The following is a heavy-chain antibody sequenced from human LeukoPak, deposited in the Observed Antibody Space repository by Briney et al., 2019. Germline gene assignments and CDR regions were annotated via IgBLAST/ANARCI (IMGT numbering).Heavy chain of an antibody. CDR2: IYNSGTT. CDR3: ARHLGECGDSVPRFDP. CDR1: GDSISRRSFY. Sequence: SETLSLTCTVSGDSISRRSFYWGWIRQPPGKGLEWIGSIYNSGTTYYNPSLKSRVTVSLDTSKNQFSLKLSSVTAADTAVYYCARHLGECGDSVPRFDPWGQGTLVTVSS. V-gene: IGHV4-39*01. J-gene: IGHJ5*02. D-gene: IGHD2-21*02.